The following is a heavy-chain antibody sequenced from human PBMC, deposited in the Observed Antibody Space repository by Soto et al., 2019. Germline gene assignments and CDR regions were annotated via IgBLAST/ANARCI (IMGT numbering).Heavy chain of an antibody. D-gene: IGHD6-13*01. Sequence: EVQLVESGGGLVEPGGSLRLSCAASGFTFTNAWMNWLRQAPGKGLEWVGRIKSKIDGGTTDYAAPVKGRFTLSRDDSKNTLYLQMNSLKTEDTAVYYCATRGVAAGDFDYWGQGTLVTVSS. CDR2: IKSKIDGGTT. V-gene: IGHV3-15*07. CDR3: ATRGVAAGDFDY. J-gene: IGHJ4*02. CDR1: GFTFTNAW.